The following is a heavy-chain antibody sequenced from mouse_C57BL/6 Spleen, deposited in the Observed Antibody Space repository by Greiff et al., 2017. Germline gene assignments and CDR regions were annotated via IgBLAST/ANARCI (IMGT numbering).Heavy chain of an antibody. J-gene: IGHJ3*01. CDR1: GFTFTDYY. CDR3: ARYGNDYDEWFAY. V-gene: IGHV7-3*01. D-gene: IGHD2-4*01. CDR2: IRNKANGYTT. Sequence: EVKLMESGGGLVQPGGSLSLSCAASGFTFTDYYMSWVRQPPGKALEWLGFIRNKANGYTTEYSASVKGRFTISRDNSQSILYLQMNALRAEDSATYYCARYGNDYDEWFAYWGQGTLVTVSA.